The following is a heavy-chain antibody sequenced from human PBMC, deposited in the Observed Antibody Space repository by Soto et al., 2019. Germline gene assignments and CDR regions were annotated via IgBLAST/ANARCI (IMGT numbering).Heavy chain of an antibody. CDR3: ASDKITGLFDY. CDR1: GGSISSGDYY. J-gene: IGHJ4*02. CDR2: IYYSGST. V-gene: IGHV4-30-4*01. D-gene: IGHD2-8*02. Sequence: PSETLSLTCTVSGGSISSGDYYWSWIRQPPGKGLEWIGYIYYSGSTYYNPSLKSRVTISVDTSKNQFSLKLSSVTAADTAVYYFASDKITGLFDYWGQGTLLTVSS.